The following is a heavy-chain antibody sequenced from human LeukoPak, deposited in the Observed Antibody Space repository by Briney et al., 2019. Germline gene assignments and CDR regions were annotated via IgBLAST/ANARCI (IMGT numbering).Heavy chain of an antibody. CDR1: GYMFTDYF. J-gene: IGHJ4*02. CDR3: ARAQLLTAPAGTFADN. Sequence: GASVRVSCKASGYMFTDYFMHWVRQAPGQGPEWMGWFNPKSGDKKYAQQFQGRVTMTRDTSINTAYMEMSGLTSDDTAVYYCARAQLLTAPAGTFADNWGQGTLVTVSS. CDR2: FNPKSGDK. D-gene: IGHD6-13*01. V-gene: IGHV1-2*02.